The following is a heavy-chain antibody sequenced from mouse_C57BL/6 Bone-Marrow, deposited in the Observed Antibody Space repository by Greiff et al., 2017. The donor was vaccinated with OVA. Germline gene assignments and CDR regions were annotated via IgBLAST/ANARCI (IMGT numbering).Heavy chain of an antibody. J-gene: IGHJ3*01. CDR2: ISDGGSYT. D-gene: IGHD2-4*01. V-gene: IGHV5-4*03. CDR3: ASSDSAWFAY. CDR1: GFTFSSYA. Sequence: DVMLVESGGGLVKPGGSLKLSCAASGFTFSSYAMSWVSQTPEKRLEWVATISDGGSYTYDPDNVQGRFTISRDNAKNNLYLQMSHLKSEDTAMYYCASSDSAWFAYWGQGTLVTVSA.